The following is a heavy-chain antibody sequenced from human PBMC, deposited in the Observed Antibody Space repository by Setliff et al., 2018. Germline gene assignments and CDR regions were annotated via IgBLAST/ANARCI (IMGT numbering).Heavy chain of an antibody. Sequence: PSETLSLTCAVSGYSISNGFYWGWIRQSPVKGLEWIGSLFDGGSAYYSPSLKSRASISLDASKNQFALKLTSATAADTAVYYCARDLHYDPTYSLPGHAFDFWGQGIMVTVSS. J-gene: IGHJ3*01. CDR2: LFDGGSA. CDR3: ARDLHYDPTYSLPGHAFDF. V-gene: IGHV4-38-2*02. CDR1: GYSISNGFY. D-gene: IGHD3-22*01.